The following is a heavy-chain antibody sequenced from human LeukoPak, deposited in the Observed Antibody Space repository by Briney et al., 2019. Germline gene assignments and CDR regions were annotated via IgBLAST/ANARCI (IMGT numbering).Heavy chain of an antibody. CDR2: IYTSDSHT. J-gene: IGHJ6*03. CDR3: VRHYRPPQDSRAAKPTGYYYYYMDV. Sequence: GESLKISCQGSGYTFPIYWIGWVRQTPGKGLEWMGIIYTSDSHTIYSPSFQGQVTVSADRSISIAYLQWSSLKASDTAIYYCVRHYRPPQDSRAAKPTGYYYYYMDVWGTGTTVIVSS. V-gene: IGHV5-51*01. CDR1: GYTFPIYW. D-gene: IGHD3-16*02.